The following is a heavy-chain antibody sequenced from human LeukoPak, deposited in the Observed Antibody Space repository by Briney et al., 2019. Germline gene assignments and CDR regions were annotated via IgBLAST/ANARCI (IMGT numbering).Heavy chain of an antibody. V-gene: IGHV3-23*01. D-gene: IGHD3-22*01. J-gene: IGHJ4*02. CDR2: LSDSSVSS. CDR3: AKAADSSGFPSFFDS. CDR1: GFTFSNFA. Sequence: GESLRLSCAVSGFTFSNFAMNWVSQAPRKGLEWVSCLSDSSVSSKYAHSGKGRFTISRDQSKNTLYRQMHSLRAEDTAIFYRAKAADSSGFPSFFDSWGEGTLVAVS.